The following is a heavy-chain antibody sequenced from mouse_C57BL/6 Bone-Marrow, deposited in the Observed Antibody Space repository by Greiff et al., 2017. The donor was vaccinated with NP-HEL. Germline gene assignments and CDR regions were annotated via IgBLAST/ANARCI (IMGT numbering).Heavy chain of an antibody. Sequence: EVQGVESGGGLVQPGGSLKLSCAASGFTFSDYYMYWVRQTPEKRLEWVAYISHGGGSTYYPDTVKGRFTISRDNAKNTLYLQLSRLKSEDTAMYYCARLGRSYYFDYWGQGTTLTVSS. CDR1: GFTFSDYY. D-gene: IGHD4-1*01. J-gene: IGHJ2*01. CDR2: ISHGGGST. CDR3: ARLGRSYYFDY. V-gene: IGHV5-12*01.